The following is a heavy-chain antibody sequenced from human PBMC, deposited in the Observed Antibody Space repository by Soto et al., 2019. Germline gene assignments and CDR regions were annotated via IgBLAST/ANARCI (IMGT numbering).Heavy chain of an antibody. Sequence: PGGSLRLSCAASGFTFSSYGMHWVRQAPGKGLEWVAVIWFDGSNKFYADSVKGRFTISRDNSKNTVSLQMNSLRDEDSAAYYCATTGPYWGQGNLVTFSS. CDR2: IWFDGSNK. J-gene: IGHJ4*02. V-gene: IGHV3-33*01. CDR3: ATTGPY. CDR1: GFTFSSYG.